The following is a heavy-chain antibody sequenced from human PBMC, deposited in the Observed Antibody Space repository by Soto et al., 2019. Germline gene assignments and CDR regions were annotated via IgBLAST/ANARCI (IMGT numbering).Heavy chain of an antibody. D-gene: IGHD2-2*01. J-gene: IGHJ4*02. Sequence: GSTNYNPSLKSRVTISVDTSKNQFSLKLSSVTAADTAVYYYARLVYLDTSYYFDYWGQGTLVTVSS. V-gene: IGHV4-59*08. CDR2: GST. CDR3: ARLVYLDTSYYFDY.